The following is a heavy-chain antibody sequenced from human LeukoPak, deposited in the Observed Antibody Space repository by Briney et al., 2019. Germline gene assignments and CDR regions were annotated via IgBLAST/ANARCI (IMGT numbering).Heavy chain of an antibody. V-gene: IGHV4-34*01. CDR1: GGSFSGYY. D-gene: IGHD3-22*01. CDR2: INHSGST. J-gene: IGHJ6*03. CDR3: ARAPGGYDSSGSRGVYYYYYMDV. Sequence: SETLSLTCAVYGGSFSGYYWSWIRQPPGKGLEWIGEINHSGSTNYNPSLKSRVTISVDTSKNQFSLKLSSVTAADTAVYYCARAPGGYDSSGSRGVYYYYYMDVWGKGTTVTVSS.